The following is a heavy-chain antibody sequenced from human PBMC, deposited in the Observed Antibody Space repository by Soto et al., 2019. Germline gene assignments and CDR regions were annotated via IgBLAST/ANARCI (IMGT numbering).Heavy chain of an antibody. Sequence: QVQLVESGGGVVQPGRSLRVSCAASGFTFSDYGIYWVRQAPGKGLEWVALISYDGNNREYGDSVKGRFTIPRDNSKNTLDLQMNRLRVEDTAVYYCPFGDNSFDYWGQGTLVTVSS. J-gene: IGHJ4*02. V-gene: IGHV3-30*03. CDR1: GFTFSDYG. D-gene: IGHD1-20*01. CDR2: ISYDGNNR. CDR3: PFGDNSFDY.